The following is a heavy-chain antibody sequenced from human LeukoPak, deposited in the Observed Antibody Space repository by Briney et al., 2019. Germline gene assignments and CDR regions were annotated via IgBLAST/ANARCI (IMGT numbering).Heavy chain of an antibody. Sequence: ASVKVSCKASGYTFTSYDINWVRQATGQGLEWMGWMNPNSGNTGYAQKFQGRVTITRNTSISTAYMELSSLSSEDTAVYYCARDGWAAAGPAAIWGQGTLVTVSS. CDR1: GYTFTSYD. CDR2: MNPNSGNT. D-gene: IGHD6-13*01. J-gene: IGHJ4*02. CDR3: ARDGWAAAGPAAI. V-gene: IGHV1-8*03.